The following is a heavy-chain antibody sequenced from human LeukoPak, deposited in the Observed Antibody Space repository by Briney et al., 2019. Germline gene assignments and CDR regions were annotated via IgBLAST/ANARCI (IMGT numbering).Heavy chain of an antibody. V-gene: IGHV1-46*01. J-gene: IGHJ4*02. Sequence: GASVKVSCKASGYTFTSYYMHWVRQAPGQGLEWMGIINPSGGSTSYAQKFQGRVTMTRDTSTSTVYMELSSLRSEDTAVYYCARGARAFNYGDYEVDYWGQGTLVTVSS. CDR1: GYTFTSYY. D-gene: IGHD4-17*01. CDR3: ARGARAFNYGDYEVDY. CDR2: INPSGGST.